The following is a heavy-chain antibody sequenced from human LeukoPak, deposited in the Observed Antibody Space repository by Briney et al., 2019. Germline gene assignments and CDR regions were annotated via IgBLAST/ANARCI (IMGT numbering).Heavy chain of an antibody. D-gene: IGHD3-10*01. CDR2: IYPGDFDI. V-gene: IGHV5-51*01. CDR3: ARHLYLPQDSGSLDY. Sequence: GESLKISCKGSGYSFTSYWIGWVRQMPGKGLEWMGIIYPGDFDIRYSPSFQGHVTISADKSISTAYLQWSSLKASDTAMYYCARHLYLPQDSGSLDYWGQGTLVTVSS. CDR1: GYSFTSYW. J-gene: IGHJ4*02.